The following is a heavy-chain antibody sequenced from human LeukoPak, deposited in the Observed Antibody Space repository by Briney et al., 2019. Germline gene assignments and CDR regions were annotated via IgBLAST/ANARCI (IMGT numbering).Heavy chain of an antibody. J-gene: IGHJ3*02. Sequence: SETLSLTCTVSGGSISSYYWSWIRQPPGKGLEWIGYIYYSGSTNYNPSLKSRVTISVDTSKNQSSLKLSSVTAADTAVYYCARLPTYGGNYDAFDIWGQETMVSVSS. CDR1: GGSISSYY. V-gene: IGHV4-59*08. CDR3: ARLPTYGGNYDAFDI. CDR2: IYYSGST. D-gene: IGHD4-23*01.